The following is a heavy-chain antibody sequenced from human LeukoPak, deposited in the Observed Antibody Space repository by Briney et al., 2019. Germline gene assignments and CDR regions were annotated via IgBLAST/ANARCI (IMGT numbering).Heavy chain of an antibody. Sequence: KSSQTLSLTCTVSGGSISSGSYYWSWIRQPAGKGLEWIGRIYTSGSTNYNPSLKSRVTISVDTSKNQFSLKLSSVTAADTAVYYCARSTRIYDYVWGSYRHPFDYWGQGTLVTVSS. CDR2: IYTSGST. D-gene: IGHD3-16*02. V-gene: IGHV4-61*02. J-gene: IGHJ4*02. CDR3: ARSTRIYDYVWGSYRHPFDY. CDR1: GGSISSGSYY.